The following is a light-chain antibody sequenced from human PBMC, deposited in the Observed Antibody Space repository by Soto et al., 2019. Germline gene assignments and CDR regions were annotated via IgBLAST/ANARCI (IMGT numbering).Light chain of an antibody. J-gene: IGKJ5*01. V-gene: IGKV3-11*01. Sequence: EIVLTQSPATLSLSPGERVTLSCRASQSVSSYFAWYQQKPGQAPRLLIYDASNRATGIPARFSGSGSGTDFTLTISSLEPEYFAVYYCQQRSNGPLTFGQGTRLEIK. CDR1: QSVSSY. CDR3: QQRSNGPLT. CDR2: DAS.